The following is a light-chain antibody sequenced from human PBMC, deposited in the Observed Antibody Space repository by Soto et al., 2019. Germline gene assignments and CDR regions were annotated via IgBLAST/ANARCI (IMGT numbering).Light chain of an antibody. Sequence: QSALTQPPSASGSPGQSVTISCTGTKNDIGVYDFVSWYQHHPGKAPRLIIYEVVQRPSGVPDRFSGSKSGNTASLSVSVIQAADEADYFCNSYAGSNTYVFGSGTKLTVL. J-gene: IGLJ1*01. CDR2: EVV. CDR3: NSYAGSNTYV. CDR1: KNDIGVYDF. V-gene: IGLV2-8*01.